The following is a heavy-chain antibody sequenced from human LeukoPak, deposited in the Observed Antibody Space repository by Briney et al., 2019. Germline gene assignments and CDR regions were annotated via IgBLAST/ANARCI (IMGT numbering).Heavy chain of an antibody. D-gene: IGHD1-7*01. V-gene: IGHV1-69*01. Sequence: SVKVSCKASGGTFSSYAIHWVRQAPGQGLEWMGGIIRIFSTTNYAQKFQGRVTISADESTSTAYMELSSLRSEDTAVYYCARVRTTGPSNWFDPWGQGTLVTVSS. CDR3: ARVRTTGPSNWFDP. CDR1: GGTFSSYA. CDR2: IIRIFSTT. J-gene: IGHJ5*02.